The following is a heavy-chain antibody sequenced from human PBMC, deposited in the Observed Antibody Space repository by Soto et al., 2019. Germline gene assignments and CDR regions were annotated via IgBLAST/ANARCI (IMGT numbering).Heavy chain of an antibody. D-gene: IGHD3-10*01. J-gene: IGHJ6*02. V-gene: IGHV2-5*02. CDR2: IYLEDDK. CDR3: AHKSLVPFGMDV. Sequence: QITLKESGPTLVKPTQTLTLTCTFSGFSLTTSGVGVGWIRQPPGKALEWLALIYLEDDKRYSPSLKNRLTITKDTSRNQVVLTLIDLDPVDTATYYCAHKSLVPFGMDVWGQGTTVTVAS. CDR1: GFSLTTSGVG.